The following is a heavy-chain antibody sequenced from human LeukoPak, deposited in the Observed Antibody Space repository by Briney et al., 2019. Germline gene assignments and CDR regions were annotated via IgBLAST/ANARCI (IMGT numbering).Heavy chain of an antibody. J-gene: IGHJ3*02. D-gene: IGHD2-2*01. CDR1: GGSMSNYY. CDR2: SYTSGST. Sequence: SETLSLTCTVSGGSMSNYYWSWIRQPAGKGLEWIGRSYTSGSTNYNPSLESRVTLSVDTSKKQFSLILSSVTAADTAVYYCARDRCNSTNCSARVAFDIWGQGTMVTVSS. CDR3: ARDRCNSTNCSARVAFDI. V-gene: IGHV4-4*07.